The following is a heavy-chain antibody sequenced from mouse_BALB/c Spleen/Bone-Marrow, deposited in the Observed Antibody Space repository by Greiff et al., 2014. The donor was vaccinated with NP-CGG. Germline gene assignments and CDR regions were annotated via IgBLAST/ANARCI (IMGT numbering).Heavy chain of an antibody. CDR3: ARSTGYYVGTWFAS. CDR1: GYTFTDYY. Sequence: EVQLQQSGPELVKPGASVKMSCKASGYTFTDYYMKWVKLSRGKSLEWIGDINPNNGDTFYNQKSKGKATLTVDKSSSTAYMQLNSLTSEDSAVYYCARSTGYYVGTWFASWGQGTLVTVSA. D-gene: IGHD2-3*01. CDR2: INPNNGDT. J-gene: IGHJ3*01. V-gene: IGHV1-26*01.